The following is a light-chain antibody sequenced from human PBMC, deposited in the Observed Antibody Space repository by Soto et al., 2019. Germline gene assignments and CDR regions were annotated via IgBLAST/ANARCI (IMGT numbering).Light chain of an antibody. Sequence: QSALTQPPSASGSPGQSVNISCTGTSRDVGGYNYVSWYQQHPGTAPKLMIYEVSKRPSGVPDRFSVSKSGNTASLTVSGLQAADEADYYCSSYAGSNKEVFGTGTKLTVL. CDR3: SSYAGSNKEV. V-gene: IGLV2-8*01. CDR2: EVS. J-gene: IGLJ1*01. CDR1: SRDVGGYNY.